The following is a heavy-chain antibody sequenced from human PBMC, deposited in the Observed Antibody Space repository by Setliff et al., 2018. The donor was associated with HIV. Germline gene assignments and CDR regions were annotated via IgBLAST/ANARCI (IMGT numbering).Heavy chain of an antibody. Sequence: PGGSLRLSCSVSGFTFSDNYMGWIRLAPGKGLEWISSISHSSSPRHYADSVKGRFTISRDNAKNSLYLEMNRLRADDTALYYCARASVGVWGSYPDWGQGTLVTVSS. V-gene: IGHV3-11*01. CDR2: ISHSSSPR. CDR3: ARASVGVWGSYPD. D-gene: IGHD3-16*02. J-gene: IGHJ4*02. CDR1: GFTFSDNY.